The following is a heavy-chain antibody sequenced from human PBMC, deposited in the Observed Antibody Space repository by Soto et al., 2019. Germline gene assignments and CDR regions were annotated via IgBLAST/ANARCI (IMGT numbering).Heavy chain of an antibody. CDR1: GYTFTSFG. D-gene: IGHD6-13*01. Sequence: GASVKVSCKASGYTFTSFGVNWVRQAPGQGLEWIGWVNTYNGNTKYSQRFQGRVTMTADTSTSTAYMEVGSLRSDDTAIYYCAKGAAGIEAHVIWGQGTPVTVSS. CDR2: VNTYNGNT. CDR3: AKGAAGIEAHVI. J-gene: IGHJ4*02. V-gene: IGHV1-18*01.